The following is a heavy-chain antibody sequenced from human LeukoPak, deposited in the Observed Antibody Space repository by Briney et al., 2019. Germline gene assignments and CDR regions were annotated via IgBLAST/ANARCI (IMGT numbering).Heavy chain of an antibody. J-gene: IGHJ4*02. V-gene: IGHV7-4-1*02. Sequence: GASVKVSCKASGYTFTSYSMSWVRQAPGQGLEWMGWINTNTGNPTYAQGFTGRFVFSLDTSVSTAYLQISSLKAEDTAVYYCARTLSGGNYVFFDFDYWGQGTLVTVSS. D-gene: IGHD4-23*01. CDR3: ARTLSGGNYVFFDFDY. CDR1: GYTFTSYS. CDR2: INTNTGNP.